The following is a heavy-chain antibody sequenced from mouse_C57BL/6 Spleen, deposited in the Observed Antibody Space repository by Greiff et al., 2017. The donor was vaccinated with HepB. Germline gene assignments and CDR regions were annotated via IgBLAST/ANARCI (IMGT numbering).Heavy chain of an antibody. CDR3: ARADYCDMDY. CDR2: IYPRSGNT. CDR1: GYTFTSYG. V-gene: IGHV1-81*01. J-gene: IGHJ4*01. Sequence: QVQLKESGAELARPGASVKLSCKASGYTFTSYGISWVKQRTGQGLEWIGEIYPRSGNTYYNEKFKGKATLTADKSSSTAYMELRSLTSEDSAVYFCARADYCDMDYWGQGTSVTVSS.